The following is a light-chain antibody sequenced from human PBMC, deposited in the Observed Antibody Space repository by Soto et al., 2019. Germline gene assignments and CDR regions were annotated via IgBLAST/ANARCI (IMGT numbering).Light chain of an antibody. V-gene: IGKV1-39*01. CDR2: SVS. CDR3: QQSYSTPTT. CDR1: QRISSF. Sequence: DLQMTQSPASLSASLGDSVTLXXRASQRISSFLNWYQQKPGKAPNLXIYSVSSLQSGVPSRFRGSGSGTDFTLTISSLQPEDFGTYYCQQSYSTPTTFGQGTRLEIK. J-gene: IGKJ5*01.